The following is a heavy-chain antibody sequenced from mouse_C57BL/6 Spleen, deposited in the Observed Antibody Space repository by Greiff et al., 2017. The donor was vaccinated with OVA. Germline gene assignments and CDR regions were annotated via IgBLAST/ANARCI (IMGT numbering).Heavy chain of an antibody. D-gene: IGHD2-4*01. CDR2: IYPGDGDT. CDR3: ARWGLRPGPFDY. V-gene: IGHV1-82*01. Sequence: QVQLQQSGPELVKPGASVKISCKASGYAFSSSWMNWVKQRPGKGLEWIGRIYPGDGDTNYNGKFKGKATLTADKSSSTAYMQLSSLTSEDSAVYCCARWGLRPGPFDYWGQGTTLTVSS. CDR1: GYAFSSSW. J-gene: IGHJ2*01.